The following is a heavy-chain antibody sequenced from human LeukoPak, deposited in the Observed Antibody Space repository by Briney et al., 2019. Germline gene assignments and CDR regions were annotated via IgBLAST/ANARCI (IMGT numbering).Heavy chain of an antibody. CDR1: GFTFSSYA. V-gene: IGHV3-23*01. CDR3: AKNYESGRGVHYGMDV. Sequence: PGGSLRLSCAASGFTFSSYAMRWVRQAPGKGLEWVSAIGSGSGGTTIYADSVKGRFTISRDNSKNTLYLQMSSLRGEDTAVYYCAKNYESGRGVHYGMDVWGQGTTVTVSS. CDR2: IGSGSGGTT. J-gene: IGHJ6*02. D-gene: IGHD3-10*01.